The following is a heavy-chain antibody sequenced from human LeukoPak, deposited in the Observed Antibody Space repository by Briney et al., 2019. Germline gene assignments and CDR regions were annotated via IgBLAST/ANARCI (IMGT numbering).Heavy chain of an antibody. CDR2: VRYDGTDK. Sequence: PGGSLRLSCTASGFTFTSYGMHWVRQAPGKGLEWVTFVRYDGTDKYYADSVKGRFTISRDNSKNTLYLQMNSLRAEDTAVYYCAKVTYQDTALWYFDYWGQGTLVTVSS. J-gene: IGHJ4*02. D-gene: IGHD5-18*01. CDR1: GFTFTSYG. V-gene: IGHV3-30*02. CDR3: AKVTYQDTALWYFDY.